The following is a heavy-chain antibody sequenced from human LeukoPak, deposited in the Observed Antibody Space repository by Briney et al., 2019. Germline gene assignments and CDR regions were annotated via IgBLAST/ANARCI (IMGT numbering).Heavy chain of an antibody. J-gene: IGHJ4*02. CDR2: IFYSGST. V-gene: IGHV4-39*07. CDR1: SGSISDSNFY. CDR3: ARDNPGYSGYVGH. Sequence: SETLSLTCSVSSGSISDSNFYWGWIRQPPGKGLEWIGSIFYSGSTYYNPSLKSRVTISVDTSKNQFSLKLSSVTAADTAVYYCARDNPGYSGYVGHWGQGTLVTVSS. D-gene: IGHD5-12*01.